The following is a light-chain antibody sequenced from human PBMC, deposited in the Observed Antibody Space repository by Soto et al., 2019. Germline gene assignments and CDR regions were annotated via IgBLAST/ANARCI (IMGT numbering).Light chain of an antibody. CDR2: LGS. Sequence: EIVLPQSPLSLPVTPGEPASISCRSSRNLLHSNGYYYLGWYLQKPGQSPQLLIYLGSNRASGVPDRFSGSGSGTDFTLTISRVEAEDVGVYFCAQGLATPFTFGGGTKVDIK. V-gene: IGKV2-28*01. CDR3: AQGLATPFT. CDR1: RNLLHSNGYYY. J-gene: IGKJ4*01.